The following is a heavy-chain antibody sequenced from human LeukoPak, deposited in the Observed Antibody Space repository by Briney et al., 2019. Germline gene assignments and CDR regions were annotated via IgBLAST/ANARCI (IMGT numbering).Heavy chain of an antibody. D-gene: IGHD3-10*01. V-gene: IGHV1-69*04. Sequence: ASVKVSCKASGGTFSSYANSWVRQAPGQGLAWMGRIIPILGIANYAQKFQGRVTITADKSTSTAYMELSSLRSEDTAVYYCAREWYYYGSGSYQNYYYYYGMDVWGQGTTVTVSS. CDR3: AREWYYYGSGSYQNYYYYYGMDV. CDR1: GGTFSSYA. CDR2: IIPILGIA. J-gene: IGHJ6*02.